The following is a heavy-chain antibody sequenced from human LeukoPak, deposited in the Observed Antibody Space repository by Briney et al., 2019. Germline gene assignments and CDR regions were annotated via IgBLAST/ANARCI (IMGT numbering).Heavy chain of an antibody. Sequence: SVKVSCKASGGTFSSYAISWVRQAPGQGLEWMGGIIPIFGTANYAQKFQGRVTITADKSTSTAYMELNSLRAEDTAVYYCANHHYRVIKSIRYYYYYMDVWGKGTTVTVSS. J-gene: IGHJ6*03. CDR3: ANHHYRVIKSIRYYYYYMDV. CDR1: GGTFSSYA. D-gene: IGHD3-10*01. V-gene: IGHV1-69*06. CDR2: IIPIFGTA.